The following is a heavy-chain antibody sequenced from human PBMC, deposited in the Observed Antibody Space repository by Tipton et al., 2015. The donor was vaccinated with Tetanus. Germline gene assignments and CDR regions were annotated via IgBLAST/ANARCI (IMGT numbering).Heavy chain of an antibody. Sequence: TVSLTCSVSGGSISSDAHYWSWIRQPPGKGMEWLGYISHSGTTNYNPSLMSRVTLSLDTARGQFSLKLTSVTAADAAVYFCARDRRDFAYDSRGFYSPLYYFDNWGQGLRVTVSS. V-gene: IGHV4-30-4*01. J-gene: IGHJ4*02. CDR3: ARDRRDFAYDSRGFYSPLYYFDN. CDR1: GGSISSDAHY. D-gene: IGHD3-22*01. CDR2: ISHSGTT.